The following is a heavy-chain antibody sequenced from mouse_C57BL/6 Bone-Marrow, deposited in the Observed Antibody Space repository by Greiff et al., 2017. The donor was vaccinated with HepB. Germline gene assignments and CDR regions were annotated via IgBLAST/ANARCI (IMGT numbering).Heavy chain of an antibody. V-gene: IGHV14-2*01. CDR3: ARSTIPSYWYFDV. Sequence: EVHLVESGAELVKPGASVKLSCTASGFNIKDYYMHWVKQRTEQGLEWIGRIDPEDGETKYAPKFQGKATITADTSSNTAYLQLSSLTSEDTAVYYCARSTIPSYWYFDVWGTGTTVTVAS. CDR2: IDPEDGET. J-gene: IGHJ1*03. D-gene: IGHD2-1*01. CDR1: GFNIKDYY.